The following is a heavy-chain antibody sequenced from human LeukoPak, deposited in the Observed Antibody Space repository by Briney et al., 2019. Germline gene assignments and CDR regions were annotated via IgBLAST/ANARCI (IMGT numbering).Heavy chain of an antibody. CDR2: IYSRGDT. CDR3: ARFGYSHGYGWGGGYYYYYMDV. V-gene: IGHV3-66*01. Sequence: GGSLRLSCAASEFIVSINYMTWVRQAPGKGLEWVSLIYSRGDTKYADSVKGRFTIFRDNAKNSVYLQMNSLRAEDTAVYYCARFGYSHGYGWGGGYYYYYMDVWGKGTTVTVSS. J-gene: IGHJ6*03. D-gene: IGHD5-18*01. CDR1: EFIVSINY.